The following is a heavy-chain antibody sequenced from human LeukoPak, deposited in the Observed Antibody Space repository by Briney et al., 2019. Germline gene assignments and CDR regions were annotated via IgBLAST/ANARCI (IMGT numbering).Heavy chain of an antibody. V-gene: IGHV4-39*01. CDR2: IYYSGST. J-gene: IGHJ4*02. Sequence: PSETLSLTCTVSGGSISSSSYYWDWIRQPQGKGLEWIGSIYYSGSTYYNPSLTSRVTISVDTSKNQFSLKLSSVTAADTAVYYCARAPPWINDYWGQGTLVTVSS. CDR3: ARAPPWINDY. D-gene: IGHD2-2*03. CDR1: GGSISSSSYY.